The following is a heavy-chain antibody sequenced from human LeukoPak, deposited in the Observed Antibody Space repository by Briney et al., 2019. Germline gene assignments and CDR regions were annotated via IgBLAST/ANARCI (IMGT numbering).Heavy chain of an antibody. V-gene: IGHV1-69*05. J-gene: IGHJ5*02. Sequence: SVKVSCKASGGTFSSYAISWVRQAPGQGLEWMGGIIPIFGTADYAQKFQGRVTITTDESTSTAYMELSSLRSEDTAVYYCARRRVDDFWSGYPPFDPWGQGTLVTVSS. D-gene: IGHD3-3*01. CDR2: IIPIFGTA. CDR1: GGTFSSYA. CDR3: ARRRVDDFWSGYPPFDP.